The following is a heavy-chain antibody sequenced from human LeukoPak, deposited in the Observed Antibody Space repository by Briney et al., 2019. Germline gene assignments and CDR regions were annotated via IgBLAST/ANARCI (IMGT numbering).Heavy chain of an antibody. Sequence: ASVKVSCKASGGTFSSYAISWVRQAPGQGLEWMGGIIPIFGTANYAQKFQGRVTITADKPTSTAYMELSSLRSEDTAVYYCARDLTDYYGSGSSPFDYWGQGTLVTVSS. CDR1: GGTFSSYA. CDR2: IIPIFGTA. J-gene: IGHJ4*02. V-gene: IGHV1-69*06. CDR3: ARDLTDYYGSGSSPFDY. D-gene: IGHD3-10*01.